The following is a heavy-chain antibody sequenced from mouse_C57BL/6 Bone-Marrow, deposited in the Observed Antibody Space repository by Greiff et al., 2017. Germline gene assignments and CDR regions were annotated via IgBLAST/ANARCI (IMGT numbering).Heavy chain of an antibody. Sequence: EVKVVESGGGLVQPGGSLSLSCAASGFTFTDYYMSWVRQPPGKALEWLGFIRNKANGYTTEYSASVKGRFTISRDNSQSILYLQMNALRAEDSATYYCASYGGYYEDYWGQGTTLTVSS. D-gene: IGHD2-3*01. CDR1: GFTFTDYY. J-gene: IGHJ2*01. CDR3: ASYGGYYEDY. V-gene: IGHV7-3*01. CDR2: IRNKANGYTT.